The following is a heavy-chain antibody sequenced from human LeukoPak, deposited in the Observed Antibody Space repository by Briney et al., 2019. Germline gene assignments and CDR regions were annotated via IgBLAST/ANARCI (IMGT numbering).Heavy chain of an antibody. Sequence: GASVKVSCKASVYTFTFYYMHWVRQAPGQGLEWMGWINPNSGGTNYAQKFQGRVTMTRDTSISSAYMELSRLRSDDTALYYCARVLGGFSYFEYWGQGTLVTVSS. J-gene: IGHJ4*02. V-gene: IGHV1-2*02. CDR1: VYTFTFYY. CDR3: ARVLGGFSYFEY. D-gene: IGHD5-12*01. CDR2: INPNSGGT.